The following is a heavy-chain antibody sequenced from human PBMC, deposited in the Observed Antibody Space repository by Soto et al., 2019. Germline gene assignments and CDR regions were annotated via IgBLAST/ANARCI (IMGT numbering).Heavy chain of an antibody. J-gene: IGHJ3*02. V-gene: IGHV1-46*04. CDR3: ARDEVPDVQNDAFDI. CDR1: GYAFTTYH. Sequence: ASVKVSCKASGYAFTTYHMHWVRQAPGQGLEWMGMIDPSDGTTTYAQKLQGRVTMTRDTATSTVYMELSSLRSEDTAVYYCARDEVPDVQNDAFDIWGQGTMVTVPS. CDR2: IDPSDGTT.